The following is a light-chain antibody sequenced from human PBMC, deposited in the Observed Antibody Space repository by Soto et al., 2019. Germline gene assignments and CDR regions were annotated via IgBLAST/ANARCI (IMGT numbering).Light chain of an antibody. V-gene: IGKV3-15*01. CDR3: QQYNNWPLT. CDR1: QSVSSD. J-gene: IGKJ4*01. CDR2: GAF. Sequence: ERVMTQTPATLSVSPGERATLSCRASQSVSSDLAWYQQKPGQVPRLLIDGAFNRATGVPARFSGSGSGTEFTLTISSLQSEDFAVYYCQQYNNWPLTFGGGTKVEI.